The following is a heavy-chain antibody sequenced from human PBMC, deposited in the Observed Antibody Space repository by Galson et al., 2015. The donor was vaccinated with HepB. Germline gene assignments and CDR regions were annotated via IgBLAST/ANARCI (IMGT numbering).Heavy chain of an antibody. CDR2: IIPIFGTA. Sequence: SVKVSCKASGGTFSSYAISWVRQAPGQGLEWMGGIIPIFGTANYAQKFQGRVTITADESTSTAYMELSSLRSEDTAVYYCARVGGYYDSSGHLDYWGQGTLVTVSS. CDR3: ARVGGYYDSSGHLDY. CDR1: GGTFSSYA. V-gene: IGHV1-69*13. D-gene: IGHD3-22*01. J-gene: IGHJ4*02.